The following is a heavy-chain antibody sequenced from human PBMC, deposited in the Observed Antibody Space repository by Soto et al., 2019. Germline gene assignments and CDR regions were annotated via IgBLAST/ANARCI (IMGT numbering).Heavy chain of an antibody. D-gene: IGHD6-6*01. V-gene: IGHV1-2*04. CDR1: VYTFTVYY. CDR2: INPNSGGT. CDR3: AKALSIEDSPFAPSTDVFDI. J-gene: IGHJ3*02. Sequence: ASVTVSCTSSVYTFTVYYIHCVRQAPGQGLEWMGWINPNSGGTNYAQKFQGWVTMTRDTSISTAYMELSRLRSDDTAVYYCAKALSIEDSPFAPSTDVFDIWVQGTMVTGSS.